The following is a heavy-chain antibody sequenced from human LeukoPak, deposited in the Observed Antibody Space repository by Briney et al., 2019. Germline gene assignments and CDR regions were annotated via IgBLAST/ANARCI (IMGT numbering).Heavy chain of an antibody. CDR2: IYTSGST. J-gene: IGHJ4*02. D-gene: IGHD3-10*01. CDR1: GGSISSGSYY. CDR3: AREIGRGTGTFDY. V-gene: IGHV4-61*02. Sequence: PSETLSLTCTVSGGSISSGSYYWSWIRQPAGKGLEWIGRIYTSGSTNHNPSLKSRVTISVDTSKNQFSLKLSSVTAADTAVYYCAREIGRGTGTFDYWGQGTLVTVSS.